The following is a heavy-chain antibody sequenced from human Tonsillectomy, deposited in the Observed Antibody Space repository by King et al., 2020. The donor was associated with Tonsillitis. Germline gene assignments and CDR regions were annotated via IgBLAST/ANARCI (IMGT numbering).Heavy chain of an antibody. Sequence: QLVQSGGGVVQPGRSLRLSCAASGFTFSYYGMHWVRQAPGKGLEWVAVIWFDGSNKYYAVSVQGRFPISRDNSKNTLLLQMSSVRAEDTAVFYCARGPYAYPDYEFLSYWGQGTLVTVSS. CDR1: GFTFSYYG. CDR2: IWFDGSNK. J-gene: IGHJ4*02. V-gene: IGHV3-33*01. D-gene: IGHD4-17*01. CDR3: ARGPYAYPDYEFLSY.